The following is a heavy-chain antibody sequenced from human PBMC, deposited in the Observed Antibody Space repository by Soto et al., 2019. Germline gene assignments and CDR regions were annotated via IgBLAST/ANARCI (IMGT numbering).Heavy chain of an antibody. CDR1: GFTFSSYA. D-gene: IGHD6-19*01. CDR2: ISYDGSNK. J-gene: IGHJ6*02. CDR3: ARRYSSGWGDYYYYGMDV. Sequence: GGSLRLSCAASGFTFSSYAMHWVRQAPGKGLEWVAVISYDGSNKYYADSVKGRSTISRDNSKNTLYLQMNSLRAEDTAVYYCARRYSSGWGDYYYYGMDVWGQGTTVTVSS. V-gene: IGHV3-30-3*01.